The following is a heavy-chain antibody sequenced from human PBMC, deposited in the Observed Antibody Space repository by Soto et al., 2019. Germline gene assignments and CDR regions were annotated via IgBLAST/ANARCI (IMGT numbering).Heavy chain of an antibody. CDR3: ARSTTNYDSSGYYLDY. V-gene: IGHV1-69*13. CDR2: IIPIFGTA. CDR1: GGTFSSYA. J-gene: IGHJ4*02. D-gene: IGHD3-22*01. Sequence: ASVKVSCKASGGTFSSYAISWVRQAPGQGLEWMGGIIPIFGTANYAQKFQGRVTITADESTSTAYMELSSLRSEDTAVYYCARSTTNYDSSGYYLDYWGQGTLVTVSS.